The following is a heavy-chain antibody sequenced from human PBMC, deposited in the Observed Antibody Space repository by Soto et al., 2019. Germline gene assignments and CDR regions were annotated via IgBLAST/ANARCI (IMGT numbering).Heavy chain of an antibody. Sequence: QVQLVESGGGVVQPGRSLKLSCAASGFTFSSYGMHWVRQAPGKGLEWVAVIWYDGSNKYYADSVKGRFTISRDNSKNTLYLQMNSLRAEDTAAYYCAREQQLTYYFDYWGQGTLVTVSS. CDR3: AREQQLTYYFDY. CDR1: GFTFSSYG. CDR2: IWYDGSNK. D-gene: IGHD6-13*01. J-gene: IGHJ4*02. V-gene: IGHV3-33*01.